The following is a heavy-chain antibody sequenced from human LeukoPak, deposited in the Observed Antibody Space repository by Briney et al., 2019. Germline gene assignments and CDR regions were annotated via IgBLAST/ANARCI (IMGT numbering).Heavy chain of an antibody. D-gene: IGHD4-11*01. V-gene: IGHV3-21*01. CDR3: ARASSNLPDY. J-gene: IGHJ4*02. CDR1: GFTFSSYS. Sequence: GGSLRLSCAASGFTFSSYSMNWVRQAPGRGLERVSSISSSSSYKYYEDSVKGRFTISRDNAKNSLYLQMNSLRAEDTAVYYCARASSNLPDYWGQGTLVTVSS. CDR2: ISSSSSYK.